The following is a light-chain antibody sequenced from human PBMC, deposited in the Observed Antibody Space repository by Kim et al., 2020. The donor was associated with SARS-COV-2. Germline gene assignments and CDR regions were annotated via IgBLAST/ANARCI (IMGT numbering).Light chain of an antibody. CDR1: LSISDY. J-gene: IGKJ1*01. CDR3: QQTYITPWT. V-gene: IGKV1-39*01. Sequence: DIQMTQSPSSLSASVGDRVTITCRASLSISDYLNWFQQRPGKAPTLLIYGASSLQSWVPSRFSGSGSGTDFTLTISSLQPEDFATYHCQQTYITPWTFGQGTKVDIK. CDR2: GAS.